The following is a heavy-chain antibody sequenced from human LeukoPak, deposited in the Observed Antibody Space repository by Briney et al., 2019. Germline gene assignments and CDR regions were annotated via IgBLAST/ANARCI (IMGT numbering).Heavy chain of an antibody. J-gene: IGHJ4*02. CDR2: INAGTGDG. V-gene: IGHV1-3*01. D-gene: IGHD3-10*01. Sequence: ASVKVSCKAFGYTFLPLVVNWVRQAPGKPLEWMGWINAGTGDGRYSPKFQGRLTMTTDTSATTLYMELNSLKSEDTAVYYCARSGDSWSCDNWGQGTLVSVSS. CDR1: GYTFLPLV. CDR3: ARSGDSWSCDN.